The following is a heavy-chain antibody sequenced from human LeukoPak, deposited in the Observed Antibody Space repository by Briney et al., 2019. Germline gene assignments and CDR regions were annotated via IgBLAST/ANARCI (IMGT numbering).Heavy chain of an antibody. D-gene: IGHD3-22*01. CDR2: IYYSGST. CDR3: ARDHPYYYDSSGYTPFDY. CDR1: GGSISSYY. J-gene: IGHJ4*02. V-gene: IGHV4-59*01. Sequence: SETLSLTCTVSGGSISSYYWGWIRQPPGKGLEWIGYIYYSGSTNYNPSLKSRVTISVDTSKNQFSLKLSSVTAADTAVYYCARDHPYYYDSSGYTPFDYWGQGTLVTVSS.